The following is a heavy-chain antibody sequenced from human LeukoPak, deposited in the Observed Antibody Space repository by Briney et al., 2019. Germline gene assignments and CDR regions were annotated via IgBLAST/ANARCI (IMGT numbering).Heavy chain of an antibody. Sequence: ASVKVSCKASGYTFTSYDINWVRQATGQGLEWMGWMNPNSGNTGYAQKFQGRVTITRNTSISTAYMELSSLRSEDTAVYYCARSNWNYANLYYYYMDVWGKGTTVTVSS. CDR3: ARSNWNYANLYYYYMDV. CDR1: GYTFTSYD. D-gene: IGHD1-7*01. CDR2: MNPNSGNT. J-gene: IGHJ6*03. V-gene: IGHV1-8*01.